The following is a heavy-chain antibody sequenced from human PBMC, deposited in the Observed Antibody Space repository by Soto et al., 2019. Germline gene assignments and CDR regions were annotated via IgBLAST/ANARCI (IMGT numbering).Heavy chain of an antibody. V-gene: IGHV3-66*01. D-gene: IGHD4-17*01. CDR3: AREPLRPLTTVNV. CDR2: IYRGGNT. J-gene: IGHJ4*02. CDR1: GFTVSSNY. Sequence: EVQLVESGGGLVQPGESLRLSCAVSGFTVSSNYMSWVRQAPGKGLEWVSVIYRGGNTFYTDSVKGRFSISRDNSNNTLYLQMNSLRVEDTAVYYCAREPLRPLTTVNVGGKGALVTVSS.